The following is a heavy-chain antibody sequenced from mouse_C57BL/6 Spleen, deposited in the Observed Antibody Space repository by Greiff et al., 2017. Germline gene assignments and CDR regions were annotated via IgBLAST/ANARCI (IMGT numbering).Heavy chain of an antibody. V-gene: IGHV1-69*01. D-gene: IGHD3-1*01. Sequence: QVQLQQPGAELVMPGASVKLSCKASGYTFTSYWMHWVKQRPGKGLEWIGEFDPSDSYTNYNQKVKGKSTLTVDKSSSTAYMQLSSLTSEDSAVYYCARSGAMDYWGQGTSVTVSS. CDR2: FDPSDSYT. CDR1: GYTFTSYW. CDR3: ARSGAMDY. J-gene: IGHJ4*01.